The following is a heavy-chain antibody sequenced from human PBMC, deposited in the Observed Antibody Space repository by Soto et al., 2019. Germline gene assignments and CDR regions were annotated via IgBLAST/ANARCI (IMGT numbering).Heavy chain of an antibody. CDR1: GFTDSSNY. Sequence: EVQLVESGGGLIQPGGSLRLSCAASGFTDSSNYMSWVRQAPGKGLEWVSVIYSGGSTYYADSVKGRFTISRDNSKNTLYLQMNSLRAEVTAVYYCLRDRSGVSGLGYWGQGTLVTVSS. D-gene: IGHD2-15*01. CDR2: IYSGGST. CDR3: LRDRSGVSGLGY. J-gene: IGHJ4*02. V-gene: IGHV3-53*01.